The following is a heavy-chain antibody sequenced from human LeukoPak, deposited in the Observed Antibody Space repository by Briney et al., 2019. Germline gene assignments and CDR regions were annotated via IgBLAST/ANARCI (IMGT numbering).Heavy chain of an antibody. V-gene: IGHV3-23*01. Sequence: GGSLRLSCAASGFTFRSYAMSWVRQAPGKGLEWVSAISGSGGSTYYADSVKGRFTISRDNSKNTLYLQMNSLRAEDTAVYYCAKDRIIVGATFFDYWGQGTLVTVSS. CDR1: GFTFRSYA. CDR2: ISGSGGST. D-gene: IGHD1-26*01. CDR3: AKDRIIVGATFFDY. J-gene: IGHJ4*02.